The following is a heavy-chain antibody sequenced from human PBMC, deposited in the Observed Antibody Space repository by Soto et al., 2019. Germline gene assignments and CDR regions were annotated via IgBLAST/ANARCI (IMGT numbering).Heavy chain of an antibody. V-gene: IGHV5-51*01. CDR3: ARPLSHYYDSSGSPDAFDI. CDR1: GYSFTSYW. Sequence: GESLKISCKGSGYSFTSYWIGWVRQMPGKGLEWMGIIYPGDSDTRYSPSFQGQVTISADKSISTAYLQWSSPKASDTAMNYCARPLSHYYDSSGSPDAFDIWGQGTMVTVSS. CDR2: IYPGDSDT. J-gene: IGHJ3*02. D-gene: IGHD3-22*01.